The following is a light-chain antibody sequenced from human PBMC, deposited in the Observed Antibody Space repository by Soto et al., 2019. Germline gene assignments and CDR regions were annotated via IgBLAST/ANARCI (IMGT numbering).Light chain of an antibody. CDR3: SSYTSSSPHVV. J-gene: IGLJ2*01. CDR1: SSDVGGYNY. Sequence: QSALTQPASVSGSPGQSITISCTGTSSDVGGYNYVSWYQQHPGKAPKLMIYDVSNRPSGVSNRFSGSKSGNTASLTISGLQAEDEAAYYCSSYTSSSPHVVFGGGTKLTVL. CDR2: DVS. V-gene: IGLV2-14*01.